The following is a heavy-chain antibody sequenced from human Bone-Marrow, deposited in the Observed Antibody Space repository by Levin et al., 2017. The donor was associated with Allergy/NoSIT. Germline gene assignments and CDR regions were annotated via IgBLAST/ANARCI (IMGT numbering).Heavy chain of an antibody. CDR3: AKDNRPSN. CDR1: GFTFSSYA. J-gene: IGHJ4*02. Sequence: GESLKISCAASGFTFSSYAMSWVRQAPGKGLEWVSAISGSGSSTYYAASVKGRFTISRDNSKNTLYLQMNSLRAEDAAIFYRAKDNRPSNWGQGTLVTVSS. CDR2: ISGSGSST. V-gene: IGHV3-23*01. D-gene: IGHD1-14*01.